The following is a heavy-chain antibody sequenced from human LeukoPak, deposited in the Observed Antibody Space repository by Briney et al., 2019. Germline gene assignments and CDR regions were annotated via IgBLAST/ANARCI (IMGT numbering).Heavy chain of an antibody. Sequence: SETLSLTCTVSGGSISSSSYYWGWLRQPPGKGLEWIGSIYYSGSTYYNPSLKSRVTISVDTSKNQFSLKLSSVTAADTAVYYCARAPGSSTFNWFDPWGQGTLVTVSS. CDR3: ARAPGSSTFNWFDP. CDR1: GGSISSSSYY. V-gene: IGHV4-39*01. D-gene: IGHD2-2*01. J-gene: IGHJ5*02. CDR2: IYYSGST.